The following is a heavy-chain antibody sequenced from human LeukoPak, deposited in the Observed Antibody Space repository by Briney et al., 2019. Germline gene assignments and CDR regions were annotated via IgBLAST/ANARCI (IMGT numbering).Heavy chain of an antibody. CDR3: ATDPGYSYGQGFY. CDR2: INPNSGGT. Sequence: GASVKVSCKASGYTFTGYYMHWVRQAPGQGLEWMGWINPNSGGTNYAQKFQGRVTMTRDTSISTAYMELSRLRSDDTAVYYCATDPGYSYGQGFYWGQGTLVTVSS. D-gene: IGHD5-18*01. V-gene: IGHV1-2*02. CDR1: GYTFTGYY. J-gene: IGHJ4*02.